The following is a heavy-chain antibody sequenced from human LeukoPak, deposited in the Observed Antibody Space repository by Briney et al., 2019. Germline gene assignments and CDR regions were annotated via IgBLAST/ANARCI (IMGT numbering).Heavy chain of an antibody. CDR1: GGSFSGYY. CDR2: INHSGST. D-gene: IGHD3-3*01. CDR3: ARGAEVLRFLEWPQSMGFDY. J-gene: IGHJ4*02. Sequence: PSETLSLTCAVYGGSFSGYYWSWIRQPPGKGLEWIGEINHSGSTNYNPSLKSRVTISVDTSKNQFSLKLSSVTAADTAVYYCARGAEVLRFLEWPQSMGFDYWGQGTQVTVSS. V-gene: IGHV4-34*01.